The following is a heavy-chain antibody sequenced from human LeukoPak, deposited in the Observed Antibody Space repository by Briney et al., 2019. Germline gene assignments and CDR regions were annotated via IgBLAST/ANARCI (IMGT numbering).Heavy chain of an antibody. D-gene: IGHD1-26*01. CDR2: IYPAESES. CDR1: GYSFSNYW. Sequence: KRGESLKISCKGSGYSFSNYWIAWVRQMPGKGLEWMGIIYPAESESRHSPSFEGQVTMSADKSISTAYLQWTSLKASDTAMYYCARRNSGSRFDYWGQGILVTVSS. CDR3: ARRNSGSRFDY. V-gene: IGHV5-51*01. J-gene: IGHJ4*02.